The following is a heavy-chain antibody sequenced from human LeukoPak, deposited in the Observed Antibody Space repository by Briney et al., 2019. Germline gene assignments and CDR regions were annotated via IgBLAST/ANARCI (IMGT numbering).Heavy chain of an antibody. Sequence: GGSLRLSCAASGFTFSSYAMSWVRQAPGKGLEWVSAISGSGGSTYYADSVKGRFTIPRDNSKNTLYLQMNSLRAEDTAVYYCAKDLSCSSTSCYYYFYYWGQGTLVTVSS. CDR2: ISGSGGST. CDR3: AKDLSCSSTSCYYYFYY. D-gene: IGHD2-2*01. V-gene: IGHV3-23*01. J-gene: IGHJ4*02. CDR1: GFTFSSYA.